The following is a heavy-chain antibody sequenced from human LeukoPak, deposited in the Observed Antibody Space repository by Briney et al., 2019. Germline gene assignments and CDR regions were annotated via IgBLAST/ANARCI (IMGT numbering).Heavy chain of an antibody. CDR3: ARDTNPIVLMPYARDYFDY. CDR2: ISAYNGNT. Sequence: ASVKVSCKASGYTFTSYGISWVRQAPGQGLEWMGWISAYNGNTNYAQKLQGRVTMTTDTSTSTAYMELRSLRSDDTAVYYCARDTNPIVLMPYARDYFDYWGQGTLVTVSS. J-gene: IGHJ4*02. CDR1: GYTFTSYG. D-gene: IGHD2-8*01. V-gene: IGHV1-18*01.